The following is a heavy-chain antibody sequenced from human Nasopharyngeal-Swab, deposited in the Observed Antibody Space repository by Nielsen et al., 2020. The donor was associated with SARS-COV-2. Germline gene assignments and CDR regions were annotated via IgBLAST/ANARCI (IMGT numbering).Heavy chain of an antibody. CDR3: TREAPMSGRSINYFDP. V-gene: IGHV1-2*02. J-gene: IGHJ5*02. CDR1: GYTFTDYY. Sequence: ASVKVSCKPSGYTFTDYYMHWVRQAPGQGLEWMGWMNPHNGGTNYEQKFQGRVTMTWDTSINTAYMELSGLRSDDTAVFYCTREAPMSGRSINYFDPWGQGTLVTVSS. CDR2: MNPHNGGT. D-gene: IGHD1-1*01.